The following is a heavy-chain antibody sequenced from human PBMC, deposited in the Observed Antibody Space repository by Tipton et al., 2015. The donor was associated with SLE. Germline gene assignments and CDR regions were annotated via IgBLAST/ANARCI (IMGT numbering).Heavy chain of an antibody. CDR3: AREVVGADDAFDI. Sequence: TLSLTCTVSGGSISSYYWSWIRQPPGKGLEWIGYIYYSGSTNYNPSLKSRVTISVDTSKNQFSLKLSSVTAADTAVYYCAREVVGADDAFDIWGQGTVVTVSS. J-gene: IGHJ3*02. CDR1: GGSISSYY. V-gene: IGHV4-59*01. D-gene: IGHD1-26*01. CDR2: IYYSGST.